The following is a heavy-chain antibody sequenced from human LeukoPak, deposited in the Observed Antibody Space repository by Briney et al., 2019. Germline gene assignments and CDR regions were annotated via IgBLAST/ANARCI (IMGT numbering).Heavy chain of an antibody. J-gene: IGHJ4*02. CDR1: GGSISSGGYS. D-gene: IGHD1-26*01. Sequence: SETLSLTCAVSGGSISSGGYSWSWIRQPPGKGLEWIGYIYYSGSTYYNPSLKSRVTISVDTSKNQFSLKLRSVTAADTAVYYCARGIVGATRFDYWGQGTLVTVSS. CDR3: ARGIVGATRFDY. V-gene: IGHV4-30-4*07. CDR2: IYYSGST.